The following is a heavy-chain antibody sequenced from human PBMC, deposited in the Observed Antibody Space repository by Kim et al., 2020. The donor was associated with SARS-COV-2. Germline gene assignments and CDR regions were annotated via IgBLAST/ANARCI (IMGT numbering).Heavy chain of an antibody. CDR2: IYGGGST. CDR3: ATSRGYNYYGIDV. CDR1: GFTVSSNY. D-gene: IGHD3-10*01. V-gene: IGHV3-53*01. Sequence: GGSLRLSFAASGFTVSSNYMTWVRQAPGKGLDWVSIIYGGGSTYYADSVKGRFTISRDNSKNTLYLQMNSLRVDDTAVYYCATSRGYNYYGIDVWGQGTTVTVSS. J-gene: IGHJ6*02.